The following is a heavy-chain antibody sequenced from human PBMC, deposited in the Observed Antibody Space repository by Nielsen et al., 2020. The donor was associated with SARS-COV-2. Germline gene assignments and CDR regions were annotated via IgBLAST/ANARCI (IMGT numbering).Heavy chain of an antibody. J-gene: IGHJ6*02. CDR2: ISGSGGST. CDR1: GFTFSSYA. V-gene: IGHV3-23*01. D-gene: IGHD3-10*01. Sequence: GESLKISCAASGFTFSSYAMSWVRQAPGKGLEWVSAISGSGGSTYYADSVKGRFTISRDNSKNTLYLQMNSLRAEDTAVYYCARVGPKGWFGDLTYLNYGMDVWGQGTTVTVSS. CDR3: ARVGPKGWFGDLTYLNYGMDV.